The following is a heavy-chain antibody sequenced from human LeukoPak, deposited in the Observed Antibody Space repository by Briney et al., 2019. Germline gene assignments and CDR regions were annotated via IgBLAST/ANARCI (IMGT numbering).Heavy chain of an antibody. CDR2: IYTSGST. CDR1: GGSISSYY. Sequence: PSETLSLTXTVSGGSISSYYWSWIGQPAGKGLEWIGRIYTSGSTNYNPSLKSRVTMSVDTSKNQFSLKLSSVTAADTAVYYCARDRIYYDSSGYYYFDYWGQGTLVTVSS. J-gene: IGHJ4*02. V-gene: IGHV4-4*07. CDR3: ARDRIYYDSSGYYYFDY. D-gene: IGHD3-22*01.